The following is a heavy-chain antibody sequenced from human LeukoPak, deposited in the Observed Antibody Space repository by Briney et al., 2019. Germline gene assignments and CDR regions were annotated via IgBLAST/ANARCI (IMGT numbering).Heavy chain of an antibody. D-gene: IGHD2-21*02. V-gene: IGHV3-48*03. CDR3: ARDQLPPYCGGDCYSLAFDY. J-gene: IGHJ4*02. Sequence: GGSLRLSCAASGFTSSSYEMNWVSQAPGKGLEWVSYISSSVRPIYYADSVKGRFTISRDNANNSLYVQTKSLRAEDTAVYYWARDQLPPYCGGDCYSLAFDYWGQGTLVTVSS. CDR1: GFTSSSYE. CDR2: ISSSVRPI.